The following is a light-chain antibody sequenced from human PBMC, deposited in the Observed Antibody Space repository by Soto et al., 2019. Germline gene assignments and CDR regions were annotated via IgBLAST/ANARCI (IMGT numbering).Light chain of an antibody. Sequence: DIQMTQSPSSLSASVGDRVTITCRASQGISNYLAWYQQKPGKVPKLLIYAASTLQSGVPSRFXGSGSGTDFTLTISSLQPEDVATYYSQKYNSAPLLTFGGGTKVEIK. CDR2: AAS. J-gene: IGKJ4*01. V-gene: IGKV1-27*01. CDR1: QGISNY. CDR3: QKYNSAPLLT.